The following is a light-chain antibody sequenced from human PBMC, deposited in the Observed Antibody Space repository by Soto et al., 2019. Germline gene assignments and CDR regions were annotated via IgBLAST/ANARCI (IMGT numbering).Light chain of an antibody. CDR2: CAS. CDR1: QGISGD. V-gene: IGKV1-6*01. CDR3: QQYYNFPRT. J-gene: IGKJ1*01. Sequence: AIQLTHSPSSLSASLGDRVPITCRSSQGISGDLGWYQHKPGKAPQRLIYCASTIETGVPQRFSGSGSGTEFSLTISSLQPEDFATYYCQQYYNFPRTLGQGTKVDIK.